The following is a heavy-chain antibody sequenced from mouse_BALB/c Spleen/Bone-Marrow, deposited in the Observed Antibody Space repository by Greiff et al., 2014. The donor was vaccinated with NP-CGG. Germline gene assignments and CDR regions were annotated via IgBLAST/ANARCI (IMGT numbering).Heavy chain of an antibody. CDR1: GYSITSDYA. J-gene: IGHJ1*01. Sequence: EVQGVESGPGLVKPSQSLSLTCTVTGYSITSDYAWHWIRQFPGNKLEWMGYISYSGSTSYSPYLKSRISITRDTSKNQFFLQLNSVTNEDTATYYCARSADWYFDVWGAGTTVTVSS. CDR2: ISYSGST. V-gene: IGHV3-2*02. CDR3: ARSADWYFDV.